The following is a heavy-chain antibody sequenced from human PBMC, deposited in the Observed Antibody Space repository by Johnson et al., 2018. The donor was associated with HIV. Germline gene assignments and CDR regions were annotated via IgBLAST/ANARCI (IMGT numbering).Heavy chain of an antibody. V-gene: IGHV3-30*04. J-gene: IGHJ3*02. CDR2: IGYEGNDK. CDR1: GFTFRSYA. Sequence: QVQLVESGGGLVKPGGSLRLSCAASGFTFRSYAMHWVRPAPGTGLEWVAAIGYEGNDKHYADSVKGRFTISRDNSKNTLYLQMNRLRAEDTAVYYCARVPPWALGATGWLDAFDIWGQGTMVTVSS. CDR3: ARVPPWALGATGWLDAFDI. D-gene: IGHD1-26*01.